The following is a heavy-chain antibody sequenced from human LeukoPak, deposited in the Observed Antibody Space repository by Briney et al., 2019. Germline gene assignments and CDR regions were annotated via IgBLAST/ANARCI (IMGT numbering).Heavy chain of an antibody. D-gene: IGHD3-10*01. Sequence: SETLSLTCTVSVGSISSYYWSWIRQPPGKGLEWIGYIYYSGSTNYNPSLKSRVTISVDTSKNQFSLKLSSVTAADTAVYYCARDPPGGVGEDAFDIWGQGTMVTVSS. CDR1: VGSISSYY. CDR2: IYYSGST. CDR3: ARDPPGGVGEDAFDI. V-gene: IGHV4-59*01. J-gene: IGHJ3*02.